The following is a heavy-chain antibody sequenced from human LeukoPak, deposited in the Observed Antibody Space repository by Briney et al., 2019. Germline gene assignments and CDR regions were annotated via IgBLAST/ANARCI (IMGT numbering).Heavy chain of an antibody. CDR1: GYTFTSYD. CDR2: MNPNSGNT. V-gene: IGHV1-8*01. Sequence: ASVKVSCKASGYTFTSYDINWVRQATGQGLEWVGWMNPNSGNTGYAQKFQGRVTMTSNTSISTAYKELSSLISEDTAVFYCARGVWAAAGPYYFDYWGQGTLVTVSS. CDR3: ARGVWAAAGPYYFDY. D-gene: IGHD6-13*01. J-gene: IGHJ4*02.